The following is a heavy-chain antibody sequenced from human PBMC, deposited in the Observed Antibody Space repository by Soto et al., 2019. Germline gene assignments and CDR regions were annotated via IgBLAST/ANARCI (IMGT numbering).Heavy chain of an antibody. D-gene: IGHD4-17*01. Sequence: QVRLVQSGAEVKKAGASVKVSCKTSGYIFTGYFIHWVRQTPGQGLQWMGRITPNSGDTNYGQTLQGRVTFTTDTSTSTAYRELSGLRSDDTAIYYCVRWGYGSNSLEFWGQGTLVTVSS. V-gene: IGHV1-2*06. J-gene: IGHJ4*03. CDR2: ITPNSGDT. CDR1: GYIFTGYF. CDR3: VRWGYGSNSLEF.